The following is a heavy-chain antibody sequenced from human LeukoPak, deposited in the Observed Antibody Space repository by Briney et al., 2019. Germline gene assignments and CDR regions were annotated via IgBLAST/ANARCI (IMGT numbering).Heavy chain of an antibody. V-gene: IGHV3-30*04. CDR2: ISHDGRSE. Sequence: GGSLRLSCAASGFTFSSYAMHWVRQAPGKGLEWVAVISHDGRSEYFADSVKGRFTISRDNSRNTLSLQMNSLRADDTAVYYCAKEVVRGVISPRYYYYYGMDVWGQGTTVTVSS. CDR1: GFTFSSYA. D-gene: IGHD3-10*01. CDR3: AKEVVRGVISPRYYYYYGMDV. J-gene: IGHJ6*02.